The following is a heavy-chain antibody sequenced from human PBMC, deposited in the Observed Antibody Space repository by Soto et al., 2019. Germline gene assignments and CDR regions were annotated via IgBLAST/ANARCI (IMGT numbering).Heavy chain of an antibody. Sequence: SQTLSLTCAISGDSVSSNSAAWNWIRQSPSRSLEWLGRAYYRSQWYYDSAVSVKGRFTISRDNAKNSLYLELKSLRAEDTAVYYCARDYFWGQGTLVTVSS. J-gene: IGHJ4*02. CDR2: AYYRSQWYY. CDR3: ARDYF. CDR1: GDSVSSNSAA. V-gene: IGHV6-1*01.